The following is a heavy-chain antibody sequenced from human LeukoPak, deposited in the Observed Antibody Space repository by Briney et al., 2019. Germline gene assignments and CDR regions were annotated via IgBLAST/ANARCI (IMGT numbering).Heavy chain of an antibody. V-gene: IGHV3-23*01. CDR1: GFTSSTYA. CDR3: ANIPSTKFPYGNNHGYLFKY. J-gene: IGHJ4*02. CDR2: ISGSGDTT. D-gene: IGHD1/OR15-1a*01. Sequence: PGGSLRLSCAASGFTSSTYAMSWVRQAPGKGLEWVSAISGSGDTTYYADSVRGRFTISRDNSKNTLYLQMNSLRAEDTAVYYCANIPSTKFPYGNNHGYLFKYWGQGTLVTVSS.